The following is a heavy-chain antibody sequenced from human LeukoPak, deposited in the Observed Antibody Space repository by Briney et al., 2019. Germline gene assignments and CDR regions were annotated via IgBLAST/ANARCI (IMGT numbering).Heavy chain of an antibody. V-gene: IGHV1-46*01. CDR1: GYTFTSYY. CDR3: ARVAYDYVCGSYRSPFYYFDY. Sequence: ASVKVSCKASGYTFTSYYMHWVRQAPGQGVEWMGIINPSGGSTSYAQKFQGRVTMTRDMSTSTVYMELSSLRSEDTAVYYCARVAYDYVCGSYRSPFYYFDYWGQGTLVTVSS. CDR2: INPSGGST. D-gene: IGHD3-16*02. J-gene: IGHJ4*02.